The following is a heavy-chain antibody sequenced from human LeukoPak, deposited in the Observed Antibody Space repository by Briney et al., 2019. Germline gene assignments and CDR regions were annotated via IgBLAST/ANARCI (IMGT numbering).Heavy chain of an antibody. Sequence: SETLSLTCAVSGGSISSGGYSWSWIRQPPGKGLEWIGYIYHSGSTYYNPSLKSRVTISVDRSKNQFSLKLSSVTAADTAVYYCARGGYYYDSSGYSPTIFGYWGQGTLVTASS. CDR2: IYHSGST. CDR1: GGSISSGGYS. D-gene: IGHD3-22*01. V-gene: IGHV4-30-2*01. CDR3: ARGGYYYDSSGYSPTIFGY. J-gene: IGHJ4*02.